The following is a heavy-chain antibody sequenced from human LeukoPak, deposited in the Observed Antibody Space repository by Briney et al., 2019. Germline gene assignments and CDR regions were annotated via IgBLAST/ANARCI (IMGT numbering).Heavy chain of an antibody. CDR1: GFTFGDYA. D-gene: IGHD2-15*01. Sequence: PGGSLRLSCTASGFTFGDYAMSWVRQAPGKGLEWVGFIRSKAYSGTTEYAASVKGRITISRDDSKSIAYLQMNSLKIEDTAVYYCTRASGYCSAGSCYSLDYWGQGTLVTVSS. V-gene: IGHV3-49*04. J-gene: IGHJ4*02. CDR3: TRASGYCSAGSCYSLDY. CDR2: IRSKAYSGTT.